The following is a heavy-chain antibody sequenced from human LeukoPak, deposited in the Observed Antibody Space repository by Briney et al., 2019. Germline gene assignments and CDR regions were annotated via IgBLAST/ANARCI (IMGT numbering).Heavy chain of an antibody. J-gene: IGHJ4*02. D-gene: IGHD5-18*01. V-gene: IGHV4-59*01. CDR1: GGSISSYY. CDR3: ARELYSYGSHYFDY. Sequence: KPSETLSLTCTVSGGSISSYYWSWIRQPPGKGLEWIGYIYYSGSTNYNPSLKSRVTISVDTSKNQFSLKLSSVTAADTAVYYCARELYSYGSHYFDYWGQGTLVTVSS. CDR2: IYYSGST.